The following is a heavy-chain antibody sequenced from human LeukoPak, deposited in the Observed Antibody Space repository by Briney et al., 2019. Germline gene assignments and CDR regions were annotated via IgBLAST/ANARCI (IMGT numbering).Heavy chain of an antibody. D-gene: IGHD3-9*01. J-gene: IGHJ4*02. CDR2: LYHSGST. CDR1: GYSISSGYY. V-gene: IGHV4-38-2*02. CDR3: ARIRRHNYDWYADDS. Sequence: SETLSLTCIVSGYSISSGYYWGWIRQPPGKGLEWIGNLYHSGSTYYNPSLRGRATISVDTSKNQFSLKLTSVTAADTAVYYCARIRRHNYDWYADDSWGQGALVTVSS.